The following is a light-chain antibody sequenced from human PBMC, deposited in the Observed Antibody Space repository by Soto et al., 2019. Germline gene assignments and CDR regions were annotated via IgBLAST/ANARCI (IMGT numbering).Light chain of an antibody. CDR3: NSYTGSSTYV. CDR1: SSDVGSYNR. Sequence: QSALTQPPSVSGSPGQSVAISCTGTSSDVGSYNRVSWYQQPPGAAPRLMIYEVSNRPSGVPDRFSGSKSGNTASLTMSGLQAEDEGDYYCNSYTGSSTYVFGTGTKVTVL. CDR2: EVS. J-gene: IGLJ1*01. V-gene: IGLV2-18*02.